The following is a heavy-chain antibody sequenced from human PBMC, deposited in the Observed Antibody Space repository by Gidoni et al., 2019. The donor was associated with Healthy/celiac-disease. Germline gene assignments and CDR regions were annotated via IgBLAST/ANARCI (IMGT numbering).Heavy chain of an antibody. V-gene: IGHV3-23*01. Sequence: EVQLLESGGGLVQPGGSLRLSCAASGFTFGSYAMSWVRQAPGKGLEWVSAISGSGGSTYYADSVKGRFTISRDNSKNTLYLQMNSLRAEDTAVYYCAKDVEGYCSSTSCYPVGYFDYWGQGTLVTVSS. J-gene: IGHJ4*02. CDR2: ISGSGGST. D-gene: IGHD2-2*01. CDR1: GFTFGSYA. CDR3: AKDVEGYCSSTSCYPVGYFDY.